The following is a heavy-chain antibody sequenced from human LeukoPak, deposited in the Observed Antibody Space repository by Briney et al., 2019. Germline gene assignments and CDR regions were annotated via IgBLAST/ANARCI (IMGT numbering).Heavy chain of an antibody. J-gene: IGHJ4*02. CDR3: ARELGGYYDY. V-gene: IGHV3-48*03. Sequence: GGPLRLSCAASGFTFSSYEMNWVRQAPGKGLEWVSYISSSGSTIYYADSVKGRFTISRDNAKNSLYLQMNSLRAEDTAVYYCARELGGYYDYWGQGTLVTVSS. CDR1: GFTFSSYE. D-gene: IGHD3-22*01. CDR2: ISSSGSTI.